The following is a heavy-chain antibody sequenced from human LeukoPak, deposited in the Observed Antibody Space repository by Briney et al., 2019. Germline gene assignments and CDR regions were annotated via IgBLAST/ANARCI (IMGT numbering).Heavy chain of an antibody. CDR2: IRSDGRSK. J-gene: IGHJ6*03. CDR3: AKLKINYYYYMDV. D-gene: IGHD3-16*01. Sequence: GGSLRLSCAAPGFTFSSYGMQFSSYGMHWVRQAPGQGLEWVAFIRSDGRSKYYADSVKGRFTISRDNTKNMLYLQMNSLRAEDTAVYYCAKLKINYYYYMDVWGKGTTVVVSS. V-gene: IGHV3-30*02. CDR1: GFTFSSYGMQFSSYG.